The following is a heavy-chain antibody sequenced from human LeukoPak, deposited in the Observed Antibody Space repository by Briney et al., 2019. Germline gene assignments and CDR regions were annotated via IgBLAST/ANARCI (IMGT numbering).Heavy chain of an antibody. J-gene: IGHJ4*02. D-gene: IGHD6-13*01. CDR1: GYTFTGYY. CDR2: MNPNSGNT. CDR3: ARGHFYSSSYGY. V-gene: IGHV1-8*02. Sequence: ASVKVSCKASGYTFTGYYMHWERQATGQGLEWMGWMNPNSGNTGYAQKFQGRVTMTRNTSISTAYMELSSLRSEDTAVYYCARGHFYSSSYGYWGQGTLVTVSS.